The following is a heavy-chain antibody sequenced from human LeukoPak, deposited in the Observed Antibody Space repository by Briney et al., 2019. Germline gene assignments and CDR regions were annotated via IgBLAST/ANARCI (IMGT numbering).Heavy chain of an antibody. CDR3: ATVHSSGWYRFFDY. J-gene: IGHJ4*02. CDR2: FDPEDGET. CDR1: GYTFSTYY. V-gene: IGHV1-24*01. D-gene: IGHD6-19*01. Sequence: ASVKVSCKASGYTFSTYYMHWVRQAPGKGLEWMGGFDPEDGETIYAQKFQGRVTMTEDTSTDTAYMELSSLRSEDTAVYYCATVHSSGWYRFFDYWGQGTLVTVSS.